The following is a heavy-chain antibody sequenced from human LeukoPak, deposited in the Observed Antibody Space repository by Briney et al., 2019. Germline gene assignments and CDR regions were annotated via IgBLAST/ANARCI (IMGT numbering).Heavy chain of an antibody. CDR1: GSTFTGYY. D-gene: IGHD6-13*01. CDR2: INPNSGGT. J-gene: IGHJ5*02. V-gene: IGHV1-2*04. Sequence: ASVKVSCKASGSTFTGYYMHWVRQAPGQGLEWMGWINPNSGGTNYAQKFQGWVTMTRDTSISTAYMELSRLRSDDTAVYYCARSGSLYSSSWYGSDNWFDPWGQGTLVTVSS. CDR3: ARSGSLYSSSWYGSDNWFDP.